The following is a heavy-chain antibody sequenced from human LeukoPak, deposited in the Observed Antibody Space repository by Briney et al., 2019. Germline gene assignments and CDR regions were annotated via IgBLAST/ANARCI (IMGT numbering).Heavy chain of an antibody. CDR3: AIGYSYDTAFDY. CDR1: GYTFTSYD. CDR2: ISAYTGNT. V-gene: IGHV1-18*01. Sequence: GASVKVSCKASGYTFTSYDINWVRHAPGQGLEWMGWISAYTGNTNYAQKLQGRVTMTTDTSTSTAYMELRNLRSDDTAVYYCAIGYSYDTAFDYWGQGTLVTVSS. D-gene: IGHD5-18*01. J-gene: IGHJ4*02.